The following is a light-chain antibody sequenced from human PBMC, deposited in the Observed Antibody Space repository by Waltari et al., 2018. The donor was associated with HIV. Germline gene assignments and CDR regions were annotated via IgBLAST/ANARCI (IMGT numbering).Light chain of an antibody. CDR1: SSNIGGNY. CDR2: RNN. V-gene: IGLV1-47*01. J-gene: IGLJ2*01. CDR3: SSHAGSNGVV. Sequence: QSVLTQPPSASGTPGQRVTISCSGSSSNIGGNYVYWYQQLPGTAPNLLIYRNNRRPSGVPDRFSGSKSGNTASLTVSGLQADDEADYYCSSHAGSNGVVFGGGTKLTVL.